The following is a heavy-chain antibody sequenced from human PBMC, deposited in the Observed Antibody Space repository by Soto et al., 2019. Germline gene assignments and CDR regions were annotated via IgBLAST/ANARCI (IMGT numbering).Heavy chain of an antibody. J-gene: IGHJ5*02. CDR1: GFTFSDHY. V-gene: IGHV3-72*01. CDR3: ARGSYGAYVGWFDP. Sequence: EVQLVESGGGLVQPGGSLRLSCAASGFTFSDHYMDWVRQAPGKGLEWVGRIRNKANSYTTQYAASVKGRFTISRDDSQNSLYLQMNSLKTEDTAVYYCARGSYGAYVGWFDPWGQGTLVTVYS. CDR2: IRNKANSYTT. D-gene: IGHD5-12*01.